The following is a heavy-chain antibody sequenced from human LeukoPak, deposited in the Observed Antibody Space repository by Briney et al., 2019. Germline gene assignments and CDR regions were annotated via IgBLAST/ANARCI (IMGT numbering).Heavy chain of an antibody. Sequence: SVKVSCKASGGTFSSYTISWVRQAPGQGLEWMGRIIPILGIANYAQKFQGRVTITADKSTSTAYMELSSLRSGDTAVYYCARDFYCGGDCYLPFDYWGQGTLVTVSS. J-gene: IGHJ4*02. CDR3: ARDFYCGGDCYLPFDY. CDR2: IIPILGIA. CDR1: GGTFSSYT. D-gene: IGHD2-21*01. V-gene: IGHV1-69*04.